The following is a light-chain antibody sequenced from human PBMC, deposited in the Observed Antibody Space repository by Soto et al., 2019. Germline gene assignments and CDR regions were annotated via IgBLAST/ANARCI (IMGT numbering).Light chain of an antibody. Sequence: AIRMTQSPSSLSASVGDRVTITCRASQGIRDALVWFQQKPGKAPELLISGASILHGGVPSRFSGSGFGSDFTLTIIGLQPEDFATYYCLQDSTYPWTFGQGTKV. V-gene: IGKV1-6*01. CDR3: LQDSTYPWT. CDR1: QGIRDA. J-gene: IGKJ1*01. CDR2: GAS.